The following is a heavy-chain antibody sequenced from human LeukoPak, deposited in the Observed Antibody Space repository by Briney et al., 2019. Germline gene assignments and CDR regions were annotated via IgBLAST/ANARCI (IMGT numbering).Heavy chain of an antibody. CDR3: ARGGGGYFDY. J-gene: IGHJ4*02. D-gene: IGHD3-22*01. CDR1: GGSISSYY. V-gene: IGHV4-59*12. CDR2: IYHSGST. Sequence: PSETLSLTCTVSGGSISSYYWSWIRQPPGKGLEWIGYIYHSGSTYYNPSLKSRVTISVDRSKNQFSLKLSSVTAADTAVYYCARGGGGYFDYWGQGTLVTVSS.